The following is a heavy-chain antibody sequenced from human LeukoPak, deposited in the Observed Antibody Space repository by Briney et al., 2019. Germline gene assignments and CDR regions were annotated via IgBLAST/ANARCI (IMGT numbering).Heavy chain of an antibody. CDR2: ISSSSGYI. Sequence: PGGSLGLSCAASGFTFNSYSMNWVRQAPGKGLEWVSSISSSSGYIYYADSVKGRFTISRDNAKNSLYLQMNSLRAEDTAVYYCARDRIAARPGWFDPWGQGTLVTVSS. CDR3: ARDRIAARPGWFDP. J-gene: IGHJ5*02. D-gene: IGHD6-6*01. CDR1: GFTFNSYS. V-gene: IGHV3-21*01.